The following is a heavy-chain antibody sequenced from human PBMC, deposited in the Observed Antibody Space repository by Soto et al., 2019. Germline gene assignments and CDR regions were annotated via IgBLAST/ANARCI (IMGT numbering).Heavy chain of an antibody. CDR1: GYRFTSYW. J-gene: IGHJ4*02. Sequence: GESLKISCKGSGYRFTSYWIGWVRQMPGKGLECMGIIYPGDSDTRYSPSFQGQVTISADKSISTAYMQWTSLKASDTAMYYCAMYSSRVDYWVQGPQVTVSS. D-gene: IGHD6-13*01. V-gene: IGHV5-51*01. CDR2: IYPGDSDT. CDR3: AMYSSRVDY.